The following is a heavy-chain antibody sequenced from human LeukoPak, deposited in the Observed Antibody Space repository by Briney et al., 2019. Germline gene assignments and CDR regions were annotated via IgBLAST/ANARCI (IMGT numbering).Heavy chain of an antibody. CDR3: ARDPPRSGLNLDY. Sequence: SETLSLTWAVSGXSIGDSYWWTWVRQPPGEGLEWIGEIYHDGSTNYNPSLKGRVTISLDKSKNQFSLKLNSMTAADTAVYYCARDPPRSGLNLDYWGQGTLVTVSS. V-gene: IGHV4-4*02. CDR1: GXSIGDSYW. CDR2: IYHDGST. D-gene: IGHD3-10*01. J-gene: IGHJ4*02.